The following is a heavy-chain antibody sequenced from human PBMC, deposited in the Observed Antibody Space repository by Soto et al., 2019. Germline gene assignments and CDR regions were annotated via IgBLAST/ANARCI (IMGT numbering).Heavy chain of an antibody. CDR1: GFTLSRHT. V-gene: IGHV3-21*01. Sequence: GGSLRLSCAASGFTLSRHTMNWVRQAPGKGLEWVSFIGSRTSDIYYADPVKGRFTISRDNAKNSLYLDLTRLRAEDTAVYFCVRDYYDTSGYPNTFDMWGQGTMVTVSS. CDR3: VRDYYDTSGYPNTFDM. J-gene: IGHJ3*02. CDR2: IGSRTSDI. D-gene: IGHD3-22*01.